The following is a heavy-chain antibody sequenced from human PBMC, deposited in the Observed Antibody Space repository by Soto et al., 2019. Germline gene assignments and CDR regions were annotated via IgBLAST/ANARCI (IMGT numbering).Heavy chain of an antibody. CDR2: INPSGGST. CDR1: GYTFTSYY. CDR3: ARGPVTIFGVVNPPYNWFDP. J-gene: IGHJ5*02. Sequence: ASVKVSCKASGYTFTSYYMHWVRQAPGQGLEWMGIINPSGGSTSYAQKFQGRVTMTRDTSTSTVYMELSGLRSEDTAVYYCARGPVTIFGVVNPPYNWFDPWGQGTLVTVSS. D-gene: IGHD3-3*01. V-gene: IGHV1-46*01.